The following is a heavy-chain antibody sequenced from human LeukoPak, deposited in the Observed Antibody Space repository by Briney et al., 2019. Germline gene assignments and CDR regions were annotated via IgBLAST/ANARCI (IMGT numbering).Heavy chain of an antibody. D-gene: IGHD1-26*01. J-gene: IGHJ4*02. V-gene: IGHV4-39*01. CDR3: ARRGSGSLALFDY. Sequence: SETLSLTCTVSGGSISSTSYYWGGIRRPPGKGVEWIGQIYYTGSTYYNPSLKSRVTISVETSKSQFSLNLTSVTAADTAVYYCARRGSGSLALFDYWGQGTLVTVSS. CDR2: IYYTGST. CDR1: GGSISSTSYY.